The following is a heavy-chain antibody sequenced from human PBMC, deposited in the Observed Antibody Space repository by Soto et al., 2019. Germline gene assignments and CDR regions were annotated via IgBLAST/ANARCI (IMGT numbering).Heavy chain of an antibody. D-gene: IGHD4-17*01. CDR3: AKDRGIYGDYGIFDI. J-gene: IGHJ3*02. CDR1: GFTFSSYG. Sequence: GGSLRLSCAASGFTFSSYGMHWVRQAPGKGLEWVAVISYDGSNKYYADSVKGRFTISRDNSKNTLYLQMNSLRAEDTAVYYCAKDRGIYGDYGIFDIWGQGTMVTVSS. V-gene: IGHV3-30*18. CDR2: ISYDGSNK.